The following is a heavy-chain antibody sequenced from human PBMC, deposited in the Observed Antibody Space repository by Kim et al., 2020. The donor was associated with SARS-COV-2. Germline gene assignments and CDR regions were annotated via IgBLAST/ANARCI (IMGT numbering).Heavy chain of an antibody. CDR1: GFTFSSYW. Sequence: GGSLRLSCAASGFTFSSYWMSWVRQAPGKGLEWVANIKQDGSEKYYVDSVKGRFTISRDNAKNSLYLQMNSLRAEDTAVYYCARAHDYGDYVASDDAFDIWGQGTMVTVSS. D-gene: IGHD4-17*01. CDR3: ARAHDYGDYVASDDAFDI. J-gene: IGHJ3*02. V-gene: IGHV3-7*03. CDR2: IKQDGSEK.